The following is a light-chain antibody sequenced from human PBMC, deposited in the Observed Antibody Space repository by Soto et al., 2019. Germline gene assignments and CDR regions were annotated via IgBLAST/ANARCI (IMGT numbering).Light chain of an antibody. V-gene: IGLV2-23*01. J-gene: IGLJ3*02. Sequence: QSALTQPASVSGSPGQSITISCTGTNSDVGSHNFVSWYQQYPGKAPKLLIYEASKRPSGLSNRFSGSKSGSTASLTISGLQAEDEADYYCCSLTNGATWVFGGGTKSPS. CDR3: CSLTNGATWV. CDR2: EAS. CDR1: NSDVGSHNF.